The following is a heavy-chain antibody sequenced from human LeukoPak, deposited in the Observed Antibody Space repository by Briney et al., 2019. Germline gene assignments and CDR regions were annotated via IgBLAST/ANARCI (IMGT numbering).Heavy chain of an antibody. CDR1: GFTFSSYG. D-gene: IGHD2-2*02. CDR2: IRYDGSNK. J-gene: IGHJ4*02. V-gene: IGHV3-30*02. Sequence: PGGSLRLSCAASGFTFSSYGMHWVRQAPGKGLEWVAFIRYDGSNKYYADSVKGRFTISRDNSKNTLYLQMNSLRAEDTAVYYCAKDLPLIVVVPAAITFDFGGQGTLVTVSS. CDR3: AKDLPLIVVVPAAITFDF.